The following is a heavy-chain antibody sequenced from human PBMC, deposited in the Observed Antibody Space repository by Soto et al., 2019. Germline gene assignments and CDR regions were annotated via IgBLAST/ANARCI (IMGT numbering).Heavy chain of an antibody. V-gene: IGHV4-30-4*01. J-gene: IGHJ5*02. D-gene: IGHD3-10*01. CDR2: IYYSGST. CDR3: AREITMVRGGDWFDP. Sequence: PSETLSLTCTVSGGSISSGDYYWSWIRQPPGKGLEWIGYIYYSGSTYYNPSLKSRVTISVDTSKNQFSLKLSSVTAADTAVYYCAREITMVRGGDWFDPWGQGXLVTVYS. CDR1: GGSISSGDYY.